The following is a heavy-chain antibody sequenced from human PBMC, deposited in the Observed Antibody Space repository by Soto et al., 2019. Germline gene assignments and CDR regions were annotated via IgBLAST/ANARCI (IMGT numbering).Heavy chain of an antibody. Sequence: SVKVSCKASGGTFSSYAISWVRQAPGQGLEWMGGIIPIFGTANYAQKFQGRVTITADESTSTAYMELSSLRSEDTAVYYCARGIAYCGGDCYLLDYWGQGPMVTASS. CDR3: ARGIAYCGGDCYLLDY. J-gene: IGHJ4*02. CDR1: GGTFSSYA. D-gene: IGHD2-21*02. V-gene: IGHV1-69*13. CDR2: IIPIFGTA.